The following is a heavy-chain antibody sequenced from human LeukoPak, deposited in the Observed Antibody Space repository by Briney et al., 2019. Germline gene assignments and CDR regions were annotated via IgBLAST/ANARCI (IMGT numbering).Heavy chain of an antibody. V-gene: IGHV1-69*01. CDR3: ARDVYSYGPRGYYYYYMDV. CDR2: IIPIFGTA. Sequence: SVKVSCKAFGGTFSSYAISWVRQAPGQGLEWMGGIIPIFGTANYAQKFQGRVTITADESTSTAYMELSSLRSEDTAVYYCARDVYSYGPRGYYYYYMDVWGKGTTVTVSS. CDR1: GGTFSSYA. J-gene: IGHJ6*03. D-gene: IGHD5-18*01.